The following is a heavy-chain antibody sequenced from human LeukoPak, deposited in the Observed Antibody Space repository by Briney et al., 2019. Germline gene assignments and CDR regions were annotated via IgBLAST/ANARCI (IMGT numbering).Heavy chain of an antibody. Sequence: PGGSLKLSCAASGFTFSGSAMHWVRQASGKGLEWVGRIRSKANSYATAYAASVKGRFTISRDDSKNTAYLQMNSLKTEDTAVYYCTAGDRGYSYGYDYWGQGTLVTVSS. CDR1: GFTFSGSA. J-gene: IGHJ4*02. CDR2: IRSKANSYAT. CDR3: TAGDRGYSYGYDY. V-gene: IGHV3-73*01. D-gene: IGHD5-18*01.